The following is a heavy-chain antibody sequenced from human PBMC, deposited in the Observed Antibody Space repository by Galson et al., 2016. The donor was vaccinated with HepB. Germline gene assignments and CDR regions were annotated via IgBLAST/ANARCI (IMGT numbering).Heavy chain of an antibody. CDR3: LLVAALEL. D-gene: IGHD2-15*01. J-gene: IGHJ4*02. CDR1: GFTIENHY. V-gene: IGHV3-53*01. CDR2: IHNDGST. Sequence: SLRLSCAASGFTIENHYMTWARQAPGKGLEWVSVIHNDGSTYYADSVKGRFIISRDYSKNSLYLHMNSVRVEDTAVYHCLLVAALELWGQGTRVTVSS.